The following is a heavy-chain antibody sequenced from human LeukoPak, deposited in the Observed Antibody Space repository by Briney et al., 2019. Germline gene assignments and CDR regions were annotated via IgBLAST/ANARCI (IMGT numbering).Heavy chain of an antibody. CDR1: GGSISSYY. V-gene: IGHV4-59*01. D-gene: IGHD3-10*01. CDR2: IYYIGST. CDR3: ARDRAVRGVIGDWFDP. Sequence: SETLSLTCTVSGGSISSYYWSWIRQPPGKGLEWIGYIYYIGSTNYNPSLKSRVTISIDTSKNQFSLKLSSVTAADTAVYYCARDRAVRGVIGDWFDPWGQGTLVTVSS. J-gene: IGHJ5*02.